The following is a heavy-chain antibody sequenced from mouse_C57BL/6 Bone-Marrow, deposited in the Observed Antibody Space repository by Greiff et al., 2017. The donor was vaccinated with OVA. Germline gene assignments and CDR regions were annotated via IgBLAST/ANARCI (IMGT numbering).Heavy chain of an antibody. V-gene: IGHV14-3*01. Sequence: EVQLQQSVAELVRPGASVKLSCTASGFNIKNTYMHWVKQRPEQGLEWIGRIDPANGNTKYAPKFQGKATITADTSSNTAYLQLSSLTSEDTAIYYCARSRDYYGSSYLYYAMDYWGQGTSVTVSS. D-gene: IGHD1-1*01. J-gene: IGHJ4*01. CDR2: IDPANGNT. CDR1: GFNIKNTY. CDR3: ARSRDYYGSSYLYYAMDY.